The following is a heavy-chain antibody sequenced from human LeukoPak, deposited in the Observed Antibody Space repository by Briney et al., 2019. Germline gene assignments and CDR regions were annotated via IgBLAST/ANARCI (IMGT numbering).Heavy chain of an antibody. CDR1: GFCVTNNY. Sequence: PGGSLRLSCAVAGFCVTNNYMSWVRQAPGQGLEWVSVFYVGGATYYADSVKGRFTISRDNSENTLYLQMKSLRAEDTAVYYCARGDGYNFFDYWGQGTLVTVSS. D-gene: IGHD5-24*01. CDR2: FYVGGAT. V-gene: IGHV3-53*01. J-gene: IGHJ4*02. CDR3: ARGDGYNFFDY.